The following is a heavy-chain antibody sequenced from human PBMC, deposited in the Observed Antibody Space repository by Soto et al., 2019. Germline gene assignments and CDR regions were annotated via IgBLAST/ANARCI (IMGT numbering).Heavy chain of an antibody. CDR3: ARDSPHYYDSSGYYLDY. CDR1: GGSVNSYY. Sequence: PSETLSLTCTVSGGSVNSYYWSWIRQPPGKGLEWIGYIFYSGSTKSNPSLKSRVTMSVDMSKNQFSLRLTSVTAADTAVYYCARDSPHYYDSSGYYLDYWGQGTLVTVSS. J-gene: IGHJ4*02. V-gene: IGHV4-59*02. CDR2: IFYSGST. D-gene: IGHD3-22*01.